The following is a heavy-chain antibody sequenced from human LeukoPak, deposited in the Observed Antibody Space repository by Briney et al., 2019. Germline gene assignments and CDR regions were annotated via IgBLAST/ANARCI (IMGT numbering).Heavy chain of an antibody. D-gene: IGHD3-10*01. Sequence: ASVKVSCKASGYTFTSYDINWVRQATGQGLEWMGWISAYNGNTNYAQKLQGRVTMTTDTSTSTAYMELRSLRSDDTAVYYCAVNYGSGSSPLDYWGQGTLVTVSS. V-gene: IGHV1-18*01. CDR1: GYTFTSYD. CDR2: ISAYNGNT. J-gene: IGHJ4*02. CDR3: AVNYGSGSSPLDY.